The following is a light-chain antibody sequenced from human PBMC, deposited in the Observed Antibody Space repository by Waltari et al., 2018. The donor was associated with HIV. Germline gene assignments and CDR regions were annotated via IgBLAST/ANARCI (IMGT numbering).Light chain of an antibody. V-gene: IGLV2-23*02. CDR2: AVT. J-gene: IGLJ1*01. Sequence: QSALTQQASVSGSLGQSITICCNGTSGNIGKYNLFSCYQQHPGKAPKLLIYAVTRMPLRSYSSFSASTSDNTASLTISGLQAEDEGAYFCCSYAGTTEFFVFG. CDR1: SGNIGKYNL. CDR3: CSYAGTTEFFV.